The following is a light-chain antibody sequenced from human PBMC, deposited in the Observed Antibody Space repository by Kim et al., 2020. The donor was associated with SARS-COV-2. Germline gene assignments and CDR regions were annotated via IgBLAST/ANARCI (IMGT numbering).Light chain of an antibody. CDR2: KAS. J-gene: IGKJ1*01. Sequence: DIQMTQSPFTLSASVGDRVTITCRASQSISGWLAWYQQKPGKAPKLLIYKASSLESGVPSRFSGSGSGTEFTLTVSSLQPDGFASYFCQQYNSYPWTFGQGAQVDIK. CDR3: QQYNSYPWT. V-gene: IGKV1-5*03. CDR1: QSISGW.